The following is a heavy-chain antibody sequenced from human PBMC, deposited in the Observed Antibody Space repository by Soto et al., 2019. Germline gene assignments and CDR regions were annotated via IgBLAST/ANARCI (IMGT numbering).Heavy chain of an antibody. D-gene: IGHD4-17*01. CDR3: ARDGGDYVGMDY. V-gene: IGHV3-30-3*01. Sequence: QVQLVESGGGVVQPGRSLRLSCAASGFTFSSYAMHWVRQAPGKGLEWVAVISYDGSNKYYADSVKGRFTISRDNSKNTLYLQMNSLRAEDTAVYYCARDGGDYVGMDYWGQGTLVTVSS. CDR1: GFTFSSYA. J-gene: IGHJ4*02. CDR2: ISYDGSNK.